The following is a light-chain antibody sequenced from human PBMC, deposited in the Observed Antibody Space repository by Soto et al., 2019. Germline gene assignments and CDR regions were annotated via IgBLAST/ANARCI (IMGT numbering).Light chain of an antibody. Sequence: EIVMTQSPDTLSVSPGARATLSCMASQSVSSNLAWYQQEPGQAPRLLIYGASTRATGIPARFSGSGSGTEFTLTISSLQSEDYAVYYCHQYNNWPPWTFGQGTKVDIK. J-gene: IGKJ1*01. CDR3: HQYNNWPPWT. CDR1: QSVSSN. CDR2: GAS. V-gene: IGKV3-15*01.